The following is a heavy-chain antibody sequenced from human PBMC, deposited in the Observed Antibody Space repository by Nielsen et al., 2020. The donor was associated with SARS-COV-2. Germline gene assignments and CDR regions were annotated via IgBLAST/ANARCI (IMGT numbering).Heavy chain of an antibody. V-gene: IGHV4-4*07. D-gene: IGHD6-19*01. Sequence: SETLSLTCTVSGGSISSYCWSWIRQPAGKGLEWIGRIYTSGSTNYNPSLKSRVTMSVDTSKNQFSLKLSSVTAADTAVYYCARVYSSGWFETGFDYWGQGTLVTVSS. CDR3: ARVYSSGWFETGFDY. J-gene: IGHJ4*02. CDR2: IYTSGST. CDR1: GGSISSYC.